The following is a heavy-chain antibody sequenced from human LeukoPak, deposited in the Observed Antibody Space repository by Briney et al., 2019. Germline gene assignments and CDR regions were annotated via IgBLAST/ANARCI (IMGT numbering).Heavy chain of an antibody. V-gene: IGHV1-69*02. Sequence: XVKVSCKASGGTFSSYTISWVRQAPGQGLEWMGRIIPILGIANYAQKFQGRVTITADKSTSTAYMELSSLRSEDTAVYYCARAPIAAAYNWFDPWGQGTLVTVSS. CDR1: GGTFSSYT. J-gene: IGHJ5*02. CDR2: IIPILGIA. CDR3: ARAPIAAAYNWFDP. D-gene: IGHD6-13*01.